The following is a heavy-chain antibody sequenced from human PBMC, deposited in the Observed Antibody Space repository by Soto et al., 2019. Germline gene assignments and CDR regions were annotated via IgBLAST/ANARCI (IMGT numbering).Heavy chain of an antibody. CDR3: AKGRASDCPGCTQDY. CDR2: VSGSGDST. J-gene: IGHJ4*02. D-gene: IGHD2-21*02. Sequence: PGRPLRLSCAASAFTISSYAMSWVRQAPGKGLEWVSAVSGSGDSTYYADSVKGRFTISRDNSKNTLYLQMNSLRAEDTAVYYCAKGRASDCPGCTQDYWGQGTLVTVSS. V-gene: IGHV3-23*01. CDR1: AFTISSYA.